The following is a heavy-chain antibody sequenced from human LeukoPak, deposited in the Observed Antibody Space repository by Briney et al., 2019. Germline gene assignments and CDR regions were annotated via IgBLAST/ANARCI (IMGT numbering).Heavy chain of an antibody. Sequence: ASVKVSCKASGYTFTDYYMHWVRQAPGQGLEWMGWINPNSGGTNYAQKFQGWVTMTRDTSISTAYMELSRLRSDDTAVYYCARAQVQTYYYGMDVWGQGTTVAVSS. V-gene: IGHV1-2*04. D-gene: IGHD3-10*01. CDR3: ARAQVQTYYYGMDV. J-gene: IGHJ6*02. CDR1: GYTFTDYY. CDR2: INPNSGGT.